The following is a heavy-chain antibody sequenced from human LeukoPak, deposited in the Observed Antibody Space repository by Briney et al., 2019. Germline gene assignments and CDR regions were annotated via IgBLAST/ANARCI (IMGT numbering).Heavy chain of an antibody. V-gene: IGHV3-43*01. CDR2: ISWDGGST. CDR3: AKDISPFPGDDYGGNSGYFQH. D-gene: IGHD4-23*01. CDR1: GFTFDDYT. Sequence: GGSLRLSCAASGFTFDDYTMHWVRQAPGKGLEWVSLISWDGGSTYYADSVKGRFTISRDNSKNSLYLQMNSLRTEDTALYYCAKDISPFPGDDYGGNSGYFQHWGQGTLVTVSS. J-gene: IGHJ1*01.